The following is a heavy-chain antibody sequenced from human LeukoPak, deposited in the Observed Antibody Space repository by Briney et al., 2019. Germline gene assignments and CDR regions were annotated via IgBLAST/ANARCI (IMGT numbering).Heavy chain of an antibody. CDR2: IYYSGST. CDR3: ARETSKGAFDI. CDR1: GGSISSYY. V-gene: IGHV4-59*01. Sequence: TSETLSLXCTVSGGSISSYYWSWIRRPPGKGLEWIGYIYYSGSTNYNPSLKSRVTISVDTSKNQFSLKLSSVTAADTAVYYCARETSKGAFDIWGQGTMVTVSS. J-gene: IGHJ3*02.